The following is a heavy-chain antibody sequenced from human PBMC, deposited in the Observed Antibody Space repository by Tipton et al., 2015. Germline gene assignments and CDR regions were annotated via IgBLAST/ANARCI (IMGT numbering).Heavy chain of an antibody. CDR3: ARLHPGDD. J-gene: IGHJ4*02. D-gene: IGHD3-16*01. CDR1: GDSVSRGRSY. V-gene: IGHV4-61*03. Sequence: TLSLTCSVSGDSVSRGRSYWSWIWQPPGKGLEWIGYIYNSGSTNYNPSLESRVTISVDTSKNHFSLRLSSVTAADTAVYYCARLHPGDDWGQGTLVTVST. CDR2: IYNSGST.